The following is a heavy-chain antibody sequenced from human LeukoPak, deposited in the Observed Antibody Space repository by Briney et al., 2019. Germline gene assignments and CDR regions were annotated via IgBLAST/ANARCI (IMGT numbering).Heavy chain of an antibody. Sequence: SETMSLTCALSGGSIKNYYWSWIRQPLGKGLEWIGYVYYTGTTSCNPSLKSRVTISVETSKNQFSPTLNSVTAADTAVYHCARQSDPYYHYGLDFWGQGTTVIVSS. CDR3: ARQSDPYYHYGLDF. CDR1: GGSIKNYY. V-gene: IGHV4-59*01. J-gene: IGHJ6*02. CDR2: VYYTGTT.